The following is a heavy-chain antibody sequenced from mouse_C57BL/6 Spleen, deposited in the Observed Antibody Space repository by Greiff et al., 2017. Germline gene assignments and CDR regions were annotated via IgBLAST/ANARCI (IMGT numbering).Heavy chain of an antibody. CDR3: ARGIDSSGFAWFAY. D-gene: IGHD3-2*02. CDR2: IWTGGGT. Sequence: VKLVESGPGLVAPSQSLSITCTVSGFSLTSYAISWVRQPPGKGLEWLGVIWTGGGTNYNSALKSRLSISKDNSKSQVFLKMNSLQTDDTARYYCARGIDSSGFAWFAYWGQGTLVTVSA. V-gene: IGHV2-9-1*01. J-gene: IGHJ3*01. CDR1: GFSLTSYA.